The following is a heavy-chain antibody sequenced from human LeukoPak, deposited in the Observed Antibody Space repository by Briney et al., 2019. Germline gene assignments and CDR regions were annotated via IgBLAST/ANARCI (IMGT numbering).Heavy chain of an antibody. Sequence: GGSLRLSCAASGFTFSSYSMNWVRQAPGKGLEWVSSISSSSRYIYYADSVRGRFTISRDNAKNSLYLQMNSLRAEDTAVYDCARVRVLRYFDRFNYWGQGTLVTVSS. CDR1: GFTFSSYS. CDR2: ISSSSRYI. D-gene: IGHD3-9*01. CDR3: ARVRVLRYFDRFNY. V-gene: IGHV3-21*01. J-gene: IGHJ4*02.